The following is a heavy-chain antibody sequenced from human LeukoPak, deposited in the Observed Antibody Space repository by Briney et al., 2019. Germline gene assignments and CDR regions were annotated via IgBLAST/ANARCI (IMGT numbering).Heavy chain of an antibody. CDR1: EFTFSNYA. J-gene: IGHJ4*02. Sequence: GGSLRLSCAASEFTFSNYAMSWVRQAPGKGLEWVSSISGSSGRTYYTDSVKGRFTISRDSSKNTLYLQMNSLRAEDTAVYYCAKVTGFDTSGYYRYYLDYWGQGTLVSVSS. V-gene: IGHV3-23*01. CDR2: ISGSSGRT. D-gene: IGHD3-22*01. CDR3: AKVTGFDTSGYYRYYLDY.